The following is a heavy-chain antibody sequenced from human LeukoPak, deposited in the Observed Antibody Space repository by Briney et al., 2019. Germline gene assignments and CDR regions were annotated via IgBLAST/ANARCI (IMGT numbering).Heavy chain of an antibody. V-gene: IGHV4-38-2*02. J-gene: IGHJ3*02. CDR3: ARVYNWNPLDAFDI. CDR2: IYRSGST. CDR1: GDSTSSSYY. Sequence: SQTRSLTCSVSGDSTSSSYYWGWIRQPPGKGLEWIGSIYRSGSTYYNPSLKSRVTISVDTSKNQLSLKLSSVTAADTAVYYCARVYNWNPLDAFDIWGQGTMVTVSS. D-gene: IGHD1-20*01.